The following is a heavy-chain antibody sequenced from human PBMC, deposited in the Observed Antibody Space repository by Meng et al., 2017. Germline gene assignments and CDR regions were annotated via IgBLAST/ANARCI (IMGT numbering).Heavy chain of an antibody. J-gene: IGHJ4*02. V-gene: IGHV3-7*01. Sequence: GESLKISCVASGFTFSSYWMSWVRQAPGKGLEWVANIKQDGSEKYYVDSVKGRFTISRDNAKNSLYLQMNSLRAEDTAVYYCARAQHCGGDCYWQLDYWGQGTLVTGSS. D-gene: IGHD2-21*02. CDR1: GFTFSSYW. CDR2: IKQDGSEK. CDR3: ARAQHCGGDCYWQLDY.